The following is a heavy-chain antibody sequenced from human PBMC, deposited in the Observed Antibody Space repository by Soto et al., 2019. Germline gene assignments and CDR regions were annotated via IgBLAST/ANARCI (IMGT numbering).Heavy chain of an antibody. D-gene: IGHD3-22*01. CDR3: ARDGIYYYDSSGRAFDI. Sequence: SVKVSCKASGGTFSSYAISWVRQAPGQGLEWMGGIIPIFGTANYAQKFQGRVTITADESTSTAYMELSSLRSEDTAVYYCARDGIYYYDSSGRAFDIWGQGTMVTVSS. CDR2: IIPIFGTA. V-gene: IGHV1-69*13. J-gene: IGHJ3*02. CDR1: GGTFSSYA.